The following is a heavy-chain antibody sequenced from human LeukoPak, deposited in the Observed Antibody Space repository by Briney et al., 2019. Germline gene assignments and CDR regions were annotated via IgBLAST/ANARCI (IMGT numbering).Heavy chain of an antibody. CDR1: GGTFSSYA. CDR2: IIPIFGTA. V-gene: IGHV1-69*01. Sequence: ASVKVSCKASGGTFSSYAISWVRQAPGQGLEWMGGIIPIFGTANYAQKFQGRVTITPDESTSTAYMELSRLRSEDTAVYYCARAGYSGSYYYFDYWGQGTLVTVSS. CDR3: ARAGYSGSYYYFDY. J-gene: IGHJ4*02. D-gene: IGHD1-26*01.